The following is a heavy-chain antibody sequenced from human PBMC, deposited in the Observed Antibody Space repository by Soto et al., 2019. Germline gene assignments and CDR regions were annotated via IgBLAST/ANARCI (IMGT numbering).Heavy chain of an antibody. D-gene: IGHD6-13*01. CDR2: INPVNGNT. V-gene: IGHV1-3*01. CDR3: ARGIATGQLDP. J-gene: IGHJ5*02. Sequence: QVQLVQSGAEVKKPGASVMLSCKASGYTFTTYTMNWVHQAPGQRLEWMGWINPVNGNTKSSQKFQDSVIITRDTSASTAYMELRSLSSEDTAVYYCARGIATGQLDPWGQGTLVIVSS. CDR1: GYTFTTYT.